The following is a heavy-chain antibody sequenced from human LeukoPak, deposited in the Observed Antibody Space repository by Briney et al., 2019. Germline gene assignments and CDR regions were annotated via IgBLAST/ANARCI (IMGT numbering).Heavy chain of an antibody. D-gene: IGHD6-19*01. V-gene: IGHV4-34*01. CDR2: INHSGSS. Sequence: SETLSLTCAVYGGSFSGYYWSWIRQPPGKGLEWIGEINHSGSSNYNPSLKSRVTISVDTSKNQFSLKLSSVTAADTAVYYCAREVGGRDYWGQGTLVTVSS. CDR1: GGSFSGYY. CDR3: AREVGGRDY. J-gene: IGHJ4*02.